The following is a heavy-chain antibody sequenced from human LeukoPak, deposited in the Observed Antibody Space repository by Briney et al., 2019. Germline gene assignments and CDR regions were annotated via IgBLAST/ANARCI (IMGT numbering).Heavy chain of an antibody. CDR3: ARVTYDSSGYYHTYYYYVDV. CDR2: IYYSGST. Sequence: SETLSLTCTVSGGSISSYYWSWIRQPPGKGLEWIGYIYYSGSTNYNPSLKSRVTISVDTSKNQFSLNLSSVTAADTAVYYCARVTYDSSGYYHTYYYYVDVWGNGTTVTVSS. J-gene: IGHJ6*03. CDR1: GGSISSYY. D-gene: IGHD3-22*01. V-gene: IGHV4-59*01.